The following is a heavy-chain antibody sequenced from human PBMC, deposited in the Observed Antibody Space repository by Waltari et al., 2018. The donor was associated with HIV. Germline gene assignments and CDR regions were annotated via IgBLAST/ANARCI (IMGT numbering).Heavy chain of an antibody. CDR1: GFTFSSLD. V-gene: IGHV3-23*01. D-gene: IGHD7-27*01. CDR2: ITVRGGST. CDR3: ARQSLGSFDY. Sequence: EVQLLESGGGWVQPGGSLRLSCGTSGFTFSSLDMSWIRQAPRKGLGWVSAITVRGGSTYYADSVKGRFTISRDNSKNTLYLQVDSLRAEDTAVYYCARQSLGSFDYWGQGTLVTVSS. J-gene: IGHJ4*02.